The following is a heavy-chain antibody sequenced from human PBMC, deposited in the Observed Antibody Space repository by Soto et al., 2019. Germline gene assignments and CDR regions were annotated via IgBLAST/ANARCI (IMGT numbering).Heavy chain of an antibody. CDR1: GFAFSNAW. D-gene: IGHD6-19*01. Sequence: EVQLVESGGGLVKPGGSLSLAGAASGFAFSNAWMSWVRQAPGKGLEWIGRIKDKTEGETTDYAAPVKGRFTISRDDSTSAQFLQMSSRKTEDTGLDDGATNCPRTGWDPVDSCGQATLVTVSS. CDR2: IKDKTEGETT. CDR3: ATNCPRTGWDPVDS. V-gene: IGHV3-15*01. J-gene: IGHJ4*02.